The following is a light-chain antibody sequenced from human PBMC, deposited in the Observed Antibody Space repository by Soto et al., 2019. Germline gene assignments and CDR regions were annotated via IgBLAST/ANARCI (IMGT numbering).Light chain of an antibody. Sequence: QSALTQPRSVSGSPGQSVTISCTGTSSDVGRFEYVSWYQQHPGEAPKVVVYDITKWPSGVPDRFSGSKSGNTASLTISGLQAEDEADYYCCSDAGIYAYVFGTGTKVTVL. V-gene: IGLV2-11*01. CDR1: SSDVGRFEY. J-gene: IGLJ1*01. CDR3: CSDAGIYAYV. CDR2: DIT.